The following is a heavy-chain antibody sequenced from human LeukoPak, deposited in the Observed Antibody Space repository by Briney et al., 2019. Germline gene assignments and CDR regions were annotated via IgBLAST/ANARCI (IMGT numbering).Heavy chain of an antibody. CDR1: GFTFSSYA. CDR3: AKGGSPTYAFDI. CDR2: ISGSGGST. J-gene: IGHJ3*02. Sequence: PGGSLRLSCAASGFTFSSYAMSWVRQAPGKGLEWVSAISGSGGSTYYADSVKGRFTVSRDNSKNTLYLQMNSLRAEDTAVYYCAKGGSPTYAFDIWGQGQWSPSLQ. V-gene: IGHV3-23*01. D-gene: IGHD6-25*01.